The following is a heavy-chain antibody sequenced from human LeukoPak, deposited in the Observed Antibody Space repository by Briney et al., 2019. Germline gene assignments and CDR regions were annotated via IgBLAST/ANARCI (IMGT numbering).Heavy chain of an antibody. Sequence: ASVTVSCTASGYTFTGYYMHWVRQAPGQGLEWMGWINPNSGGTNYAQKFQGRATMTRDTSISTAYMELSRLRSDDTAVYYCAREFLAEGYYDSSGYGYWGQGTLATVSS. CDR1: GYTFTGYY. CDR3: AREFLAEGYYDSSGYGY. J-gene: IGHJ4*02. CDR2: INPNSGGT. V-gene: IGHV1-2*02. D-gene: IGHD3-22*01.